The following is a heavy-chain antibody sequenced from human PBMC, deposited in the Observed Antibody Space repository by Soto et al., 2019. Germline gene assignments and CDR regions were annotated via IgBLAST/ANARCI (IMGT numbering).Heavy chain of an antibody. Sequence: GGSLRLSCAASVFTFSSYEMNWVRQAPGKGLEWVSYISSSGNTIYYADSVKGRFTISRDNAKNSLYLQMNSLRAEDTAVYYCARDPTLDVWGQGTTVTVSS. CDR2: ISSSGNTI. V-gene: IGHV3-48*03. CDR3: ARDPTLDV. CDR1: VFTFSSYE. J-gene: IGHJ6*02.